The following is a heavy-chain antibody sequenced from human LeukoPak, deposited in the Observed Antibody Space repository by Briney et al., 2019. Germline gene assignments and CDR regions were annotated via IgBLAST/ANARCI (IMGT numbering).Heavy chain of an antibody. D-gene: IGHD5-24*01. CDR3: ARAAVEMATIDFDY. Sequence: GGSLRLSCAASGFTFSSYWMSWVRQAPGKGLEWVANIKQDGSEKYYVDSVKGRFTISRDNAKNSLYPQMNSLRAEDTAVYYCARAAVEMATIDFDYWGQGTLVTVSS. J-gene: IGHJ4*02. CDR1: GFTFSSYW. CDR2: IKQDGSEK. V-gene: IGHV3-7*01.